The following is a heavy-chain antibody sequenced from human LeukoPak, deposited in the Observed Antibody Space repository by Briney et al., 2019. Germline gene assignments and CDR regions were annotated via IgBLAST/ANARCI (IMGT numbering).Heavy chain of an antibody. CDR1: GFPFPNDW. Sequence: PGGSLRLSCAASGFPFPNDWMTWVRQAPGKGLEWVANINQEGKEKYYPDSVKARFNISRDNAETSLFLHMTSLRVEDTAIYYCARGLYGSGRRRLMAHWGAGALVAVSS. V-gene: IGHV3-7*01. J-gene: IGHJ4*02. CDR3: ARGLYGSGRRRLMAH. CDR2: INQEGKEK. D-gene: IGHD3-10*01.